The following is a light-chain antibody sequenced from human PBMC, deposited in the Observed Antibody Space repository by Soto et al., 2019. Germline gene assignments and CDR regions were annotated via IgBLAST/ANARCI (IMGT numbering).Light chain of an antibody. Sequence: DIQLTQSPSFLSASVGDRVTITCRASQGISSYLAWYQQKPWKAPKLLIYAASTLQSGVPSRFSGSGSGTDFTLTISSLQPEDFANSYCQHLNSYPRTFGQGTKVEIK. V-gene: IGKV1-9*01. CDR2: AAS. CDR3: QHLNSYPRT. CDR1: QGISSY. J-gene: IGKJ1*01.